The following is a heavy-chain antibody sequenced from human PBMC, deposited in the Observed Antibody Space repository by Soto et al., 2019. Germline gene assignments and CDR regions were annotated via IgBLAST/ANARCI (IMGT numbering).Heavy chain of an antibody. CDR2: ISPDGGRT. CDR1: GYTFTTYY. Sequence: QVQLVQSGAEVKKPGASVKVSCKASGYTFTTYYMHWVRQAPGQGLEWMGIISPDGGRTSYAQKFQCTVTMTRDTSTRTAYMELSSLRSEDTAVYYCAPRDPGHYWGQGTLVAVAA. J-gene: IGHJ4*02. CDR3: APRDPGHY. V-gene: IGHV1-46*01.